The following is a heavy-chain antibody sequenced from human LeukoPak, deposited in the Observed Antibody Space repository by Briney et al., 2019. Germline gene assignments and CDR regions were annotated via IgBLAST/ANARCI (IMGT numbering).Heavy chain of an antibody. CDR2: INHSGST. CDR3: AKLPAAGGDYVYMDS. V-gene: IGHV4-34*01. Sequence: SETLSLTCAVYGGSFSGYYWSWIRQPPGKGLEWIGEINHSGSTNYNPSLKSRVTILVDTSKNQFSLKLSSVTAADTAVYYCAKLPAAGGDYVYMDSWGQGTLVTVSS. D-gene: IGHD3-16*01. CDR1: GGSFSGYY. J-gene: IGHJ4*02.